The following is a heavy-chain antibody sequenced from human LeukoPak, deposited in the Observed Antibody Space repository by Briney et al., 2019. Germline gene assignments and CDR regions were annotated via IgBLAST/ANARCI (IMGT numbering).Heavy chain of an antibody. V-gene: IGHV3-23*01. Sequence: PGGSLRLSCAASGFTFNNYAMTWVRQPPGEGLEWVSTITGTDGATYYAASVKGRFTISRDSSKNTLFLQMSSLRAEDTARYYCAIRDGYNNRDYWGQGILVTVSS. J-gene: IGHJ4*02. CDR2: ITGTDGAT. CDR1: GFTFNNYA. CDR3: AIRDGYNNRDY. D-gene: IGHD5-24*01.